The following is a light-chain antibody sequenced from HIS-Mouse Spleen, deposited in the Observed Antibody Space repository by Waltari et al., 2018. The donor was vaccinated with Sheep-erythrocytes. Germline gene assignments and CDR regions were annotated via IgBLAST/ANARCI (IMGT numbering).Light chain of an antibody. CDR2: QDS. CDR3: QAWDSSTAWV. V-gene: IGLV3-1*01. Sequence: SYELTQPPSVSVSPGPTASITCSGDKLGDKYACWYQQKPGQSPVLVIYQDSKRPSGIPWRFSGSNSGNTATLTISGTQAMDEADYYCQAWDSSTAWVFGGGTKLTVL. CDR1: KLGDKY. J-gene: IGLJ3*02.